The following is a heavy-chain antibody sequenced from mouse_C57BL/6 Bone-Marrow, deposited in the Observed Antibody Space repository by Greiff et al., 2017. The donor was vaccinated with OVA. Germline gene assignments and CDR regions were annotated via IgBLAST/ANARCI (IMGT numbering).Heavy chain of an antibody. CDR2: ISDGGSYT. CDR1: GFTFSSYA. V-gene: IGHV5-4*01. Sequence: EVKLVESGGGLVKPGGSLKLSCAASGFTFSSYAMSWVRQTPEKRLEWVATISDGGSYTYYPDNVKGRFTISRDNAKNNLYLQMSHLKSEDTAMYYCAREGYYYFDYWGQGTTLTVSA. CDR3: AREGYYYFDY. J-gene: IGHJ2*01. D-gene: IGHD1-1*01.